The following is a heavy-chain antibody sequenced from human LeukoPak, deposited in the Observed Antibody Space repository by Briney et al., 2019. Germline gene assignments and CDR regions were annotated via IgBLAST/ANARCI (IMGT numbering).Heavy chain of an antibody. J-gene: IGHJ4*02. Sequence: PSETLSLTCTVSGGSISSGGTYYWSWIRQPAGKGLEWIGRIYTSGSTNYNPSLKSRVAISVDVSKNQFSLKLSSVTAADTAVYYCARYYCSGGICYHFDYWGQGTLVTVSS. CDR2: IYTSGST. D-gene: IGHD2-15*01. CDR1: GGSISSGGTYY. CDR3: ARYYCSGGICYHFDY. V-gene: IGHV4-61*02.